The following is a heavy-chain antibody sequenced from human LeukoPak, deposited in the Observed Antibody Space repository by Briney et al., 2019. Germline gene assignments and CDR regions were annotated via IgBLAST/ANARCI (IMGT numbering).Heavy chain of an antibody. J-gene: IGHJ4*02. CDR2: IKQDGSEE. CDR1: GFTFSSYW. CDR3: AKERGGEFDY. D-gene: IGHD2-21*01. Sequence: PGGSLRLSCAASGFTFSSYWMSWVCQAPGKGLEWVANIKQDGSEEYYVDSVKGRFTISRDNAKNSLYLQMNSLRAEDTAVYYCAKERGGEFDYWGQGTLVTVSS. V-gene: IGHV3-7*03.